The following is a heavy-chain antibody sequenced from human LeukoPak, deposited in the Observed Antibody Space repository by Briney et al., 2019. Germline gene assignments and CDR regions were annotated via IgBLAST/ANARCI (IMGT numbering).Heavy chain of an antibody. CDR3: ARAVLVPAAPQGAFDI. D-gene: IGHD2-2*01. CDR1: DYSISSGYY. V-gene: IGHV4-38-2*02. Sequence: SETLSLTCTVSDYSISSGYYWSWIRQPPGKGLEWIGYIYHSGSTYYNPSLKSRVTISVDRSKNQFSLKLSSVTAADTAVYYCARAVLVPAAPQGAFDIWGQGTMVTVSS. CDR2: IYHSGST. J-gene: IGHJ3*02.